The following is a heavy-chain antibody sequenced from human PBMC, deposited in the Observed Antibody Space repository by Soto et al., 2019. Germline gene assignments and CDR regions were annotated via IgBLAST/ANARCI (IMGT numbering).Heavy chain of an antibody. CDR3: ARDKKRGIAAAGTHTGWFDP. CDR2: IWYDGSNK. D-gene: IGHD6-13*01. V-gene: IGHV3-33*01. Sequence: QVQLVESGGGVVQPGRSLRLSCAASGFTFSSYGMHWVRQAPGKGLEWVAVIWYDGSNKYYADSVKGRFTISRDNSKNTLYLQMNSLRAEDTAVYYCARDKKRGIAAAGTHTGWFDPWGQGALVTVSS. CDR1: GFTFSSYG. J-gene: IGHJ5*02.